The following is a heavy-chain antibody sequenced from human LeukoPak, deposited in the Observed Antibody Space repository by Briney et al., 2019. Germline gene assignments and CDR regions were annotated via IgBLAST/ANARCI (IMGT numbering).Heavy chain of an antibody. CDR2: INHSGST. CDR1: GGSFSGYY. CDR3: ASRPRQQLVRGAFDI. Sequence: PSETLSLTCAVSGGSFSGYYWSWIRQPPGKGLEWIGEINHSGSTNYNPSLKSRVTISVDTSKNPFYLKLSSVTAADTAVYYCASRPRQQLVRGAFDIWGQGTMVTVSS. V-gene: IGHV4-34*01. D-gene: IGHD6-13*01. J-gene: IGHJ3*02.